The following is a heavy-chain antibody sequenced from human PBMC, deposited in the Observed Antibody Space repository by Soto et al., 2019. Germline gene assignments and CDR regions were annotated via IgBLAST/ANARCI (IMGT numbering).Heavy chain of an antibody. J-gene: IGHJ4*02. CDR2: ISGSGGNT. Sequence: GGSLRLSCAASGFTFSSYVMSWVRQAPGKGLEWVSAISGSGGNTYYGDSVKGRFTSARDNSKNTLYLQMNSLRAEDTAAYYCAIDHCSSTNCYTDYWGQGTLVTSPQ. CDR1: GFTFSSYV. D-gene: IGHD2-2*02. CDR3: AIDHCSSTNCYTDY. V-gene: IGHV3-23*01.